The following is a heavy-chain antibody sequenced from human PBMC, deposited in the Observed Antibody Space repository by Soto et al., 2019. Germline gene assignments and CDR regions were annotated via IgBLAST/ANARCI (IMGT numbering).Heavy chain of an antibody. CDR2: ISGSGGST. J-gene: IGHJ4*02. CDR3: AKRPGNQRPYGSGSRDYFDY. Sequence: EVQLLESGGGLVQPGGSLRLSCAASGFTFSSYAMSWVRQAPGKGLEWVSAISGSGGSTYYADSVKGRFTISRDNSKNTLYLQMNSLRAEDTAVYYCAKRPGNQRPYGSGSRDYFDYWGQGTLVTVSS. CDR1: GFTFSSYA. V-gene: IGHV3-23*01. D-gene: IGHD3-10*01.